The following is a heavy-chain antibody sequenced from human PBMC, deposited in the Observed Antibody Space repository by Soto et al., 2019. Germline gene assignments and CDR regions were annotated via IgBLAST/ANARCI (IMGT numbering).Heavy chain of an antibody. J-gene: IGHJ4*02. CDR3: ARLLWFEASYFDY. CDR2: IYYSGST. CDR1: GGSIGSRSYY. V-gene: IGHV4-39*01. Sequence: HLQLQESGPGLVKPSETLSLTCTVSGGSIGSRSYYWAWIRQPPGKGLEWIGTIYYSGSTYYNPSLKSRVPISVDTSKNQFSLKLSSVTAADTAVYSCARLLWFEASYFDYWGQGTLVTVSS. D-gene: IGHD3-10*01.